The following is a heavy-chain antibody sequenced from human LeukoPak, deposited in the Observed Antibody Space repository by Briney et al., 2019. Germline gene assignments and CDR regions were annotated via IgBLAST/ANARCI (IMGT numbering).Heavy chain of an antibody. CDR2: IKEDGSEI. Sequence: RSGGSLRLSCAASAFTFSNYWMSWVRQAPGKGLEWVANIKEDGSEINYVDSVKGRFTISRDNAKNSLYPQMNSLRVDDTAVYYCARDRGYSTFDYWGQGTLVTVSS. J-gene: IGHJ4*02. D-gene: IGHD4-23*01. V-gene: IGHV3-7*01. CDR1: AFTFSNYW. CDR3: ARDRGYSTFDY.